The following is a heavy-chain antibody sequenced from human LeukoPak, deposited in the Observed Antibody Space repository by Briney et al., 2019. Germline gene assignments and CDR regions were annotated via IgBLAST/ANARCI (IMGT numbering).Heavy chain of an antibody. D-gene: IGHD3-10*01. CDR2: INHSGST. J-gene: IGHJ4*02. V-gene: IGHV4-34*01. CDR3: ARLPRGIKPFDY. Sequence: PSETLSLTCAVYGGSFSGYYWSWIRQPPGKGLEWIGEINHSGSTNYNPSLKSRVTISVDTSKNQFSLKLSSVTAADTAVYYCARLPRGIKPFDYWGQGTLVTVSS. CDR1: GGSFSGYY.